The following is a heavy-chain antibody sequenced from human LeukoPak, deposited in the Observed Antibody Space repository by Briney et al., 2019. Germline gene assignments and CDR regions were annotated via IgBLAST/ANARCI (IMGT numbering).Heavy chain of an antibody. V-gene: IGHV3-64D*06. CDR1: GFTFSSYA. CDR2: ISSNGGST. CDR3: VRVYCSGGSCQLQYYFDY. J-gene: IGHJ4*02. D-gene: IGHD2-15*01. Sequence: GVSLRLSCSASGFTFSSYAMHWVRQAPGKGLEYVSAISSNGGSTYYADSVKGRFTISRDNSKNTPYLQMSSLRAEDTAVYYCVRVYCSGGSCQLQYYFDYWGQGTLVTVSS.